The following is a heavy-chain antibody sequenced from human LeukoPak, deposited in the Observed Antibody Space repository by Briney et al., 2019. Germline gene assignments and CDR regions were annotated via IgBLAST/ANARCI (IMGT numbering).Heavy chain of an antibody. Sequence: PSETLSLTCAVYGGSFSGYYWSWIRQPPGKGLEWIGEINHSGSTNYNPSLKSRVTISVDTSKNQFSLKLSSVTAADTAVYYCARRKGLAVAPGRGRYFDLWGRGTLVTVSS. D-gene: IGHD6-19*01. V-gene: IGHV4-34*01. CDR1: GGSFSGYY. J-gene: IGHJ2*01. CDR2: INHSGST. CDR3: ARRKGLAVAPGRGRYFDL.